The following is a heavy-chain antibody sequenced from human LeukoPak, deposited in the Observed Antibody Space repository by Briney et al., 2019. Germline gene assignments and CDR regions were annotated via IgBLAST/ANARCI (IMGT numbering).Heavy chain of an antibody. CDR1: GGSMSSYY. CDR2: IHHSGST. Sequence: SAPLSLTCTVSGGSMSSYYWSWVRQPPGKGLEWIGNIHHSGSTNYHSSLKSRVTMSIDTSKNLFSLNLSSVTAADTAVYYCAGWVWTVSRVEYFENWGQGTLVTVSS. CDR3: AGWVWTVSRVEYFEN. D-gene: IGHD3/OR15-3a*01. V-gene: IGHV4-59*01. J-gene: IGHJ1*01.